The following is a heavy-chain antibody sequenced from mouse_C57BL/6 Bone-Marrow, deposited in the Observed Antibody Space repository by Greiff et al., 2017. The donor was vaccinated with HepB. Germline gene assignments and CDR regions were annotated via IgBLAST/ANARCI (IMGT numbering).Heavy chain of an antibody. J-gene: IGHJ3*01. CDR3: ARGYYGSSSWFAY. Sequence: QVQLKESGAELVRPGTSVKVSCKASGYAFTNYLIEWVKQRPGQGLEWIGVINPGSGGTNYNEKFKGKATLTADKSSSTAYMQLSSLTSEDSAVYFCARGYYGSSSWFAYWGQGTLVTVSA. V-gene: IGHV1-54*01. CDR1: GYAFTNYL. CDR2: INPGSGGT. D-gene: IGHD1-1*01.